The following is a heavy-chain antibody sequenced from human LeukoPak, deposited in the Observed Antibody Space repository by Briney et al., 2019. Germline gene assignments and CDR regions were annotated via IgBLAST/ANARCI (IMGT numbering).Heavy chain of an antibody. CDR1: GFTFDDYA. CDR2: ISGHGGST. V-gene: IGHV3-43*02. CDR3: ARDSQEFFQH. J-gene: IGHJ1*01. Sequence: GGSLRLSCAASGFTFDDYAMHWVRQAPGKSLEWVSLISGHGGSTYYGDSVKGRFTISRDNSKNSLYLQMNSLRTEDTALYYCARDSQEFFQHWGQGTLVTVSS.